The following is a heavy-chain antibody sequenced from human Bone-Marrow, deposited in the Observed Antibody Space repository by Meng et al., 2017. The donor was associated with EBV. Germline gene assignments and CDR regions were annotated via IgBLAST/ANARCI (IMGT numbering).Heavy chain of an antibody. CDR3: ARDNGDTMTNPYFDY. J-gene: IGHJ4*02. D-gene: IGHD2-21*01. Sequence: VEQGVGVKKPGSSVRVSCKASGGTLNNFAINWVRQAPGEGLEWMGGIIPVLGATNYADNFQGRMKIIADESTNTAYMELSKLTPADTALYYCARDNGDTMTNPYFDYWGQGTLVTVSS. V-gene: IGHV1-69*01. CDR2: IIPVLGAT. CDR1: GGTLNNFA.